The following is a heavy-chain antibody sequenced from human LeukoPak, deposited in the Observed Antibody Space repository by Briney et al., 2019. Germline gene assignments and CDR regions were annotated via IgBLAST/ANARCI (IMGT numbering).Heavy chain of an antibody. J-gene: IGHJ4*02. CDR3: ARGATGAFDY. CDR2: LASDGRNE. V-gene: IGHV3-33*01. D-gene: IGHD2-15*01. CDR1: GFPFSTYG. Sequence: PGRSLRLSCAASGFPFSTYGMHWVRRAPGKGLEWVAGLASDGRNENYPDSVKGRFTISRDNSKNTLYLQMNILRAEDTAVYYCARGATGAFDYWGQGTLVTVSS.